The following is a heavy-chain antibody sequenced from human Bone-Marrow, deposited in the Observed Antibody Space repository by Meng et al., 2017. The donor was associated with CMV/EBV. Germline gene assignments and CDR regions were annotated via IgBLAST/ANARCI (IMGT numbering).Heavy chain of an antibody. CDR2: ISWNSGSI. CDR3: AKTHCSSTSCKGHYSDD. Sequence: GGSLRLSCAASGFTFDDCAMHWVRQAPGKGLEWVSGISWNSGSIGYADSVKGRFTISRDNAKNSLYLQMNSLRAEDTALYYCAKTHCSSTSCKGHYSDDWGHGTLVTVSS. D-gene: IGHD2-2*01. J-gene: IGHJ4*01. V-gene: IGHV3-9*01. CDR1: GFTFDDCA.